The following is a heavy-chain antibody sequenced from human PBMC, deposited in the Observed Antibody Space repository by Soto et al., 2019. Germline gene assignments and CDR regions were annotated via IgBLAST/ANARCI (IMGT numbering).Heavy chain of an antibody. V-gene: IGHV4-31*03. CDR3: ARSGYSYGPNPLLY. Sequence: QVQLQESGPGLVKPSQTLSLTCTVSGGSICSGGYYWSWIRQHPGKGLEWIGYIYYSGSTYYNPSLKRRVTISVDTSKNQFSLKLSSVTAADTAVYYCARSGYSYGPNPLLYWGQGTLVTVSS. D-gene: IGHD5-18*01. CDR2: IYYSGST. CDR1: GGSICSGGYY. J-gene: IGHJ4*02.